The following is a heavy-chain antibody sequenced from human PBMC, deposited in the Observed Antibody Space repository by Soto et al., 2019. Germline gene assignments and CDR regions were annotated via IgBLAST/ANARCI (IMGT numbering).Heavy chain of an antibody. CDR2: IYYSGST. CDR1: GGSLNNGNYY. V-gene: IGHV4-61*01. Sequence: QLQLQESGPGLVKPSETLTLTCTVSGGSLNNGNYYWSWIRQPPGKGLEWIGHIYYSGSTDYNPSLKSRVVISINTSKPQFSLKLNSVTAADTAVYFCAKDPGVGLSARWFDPWGQGALVTVSS. J-gene: IGHJ5*02. D-gene: IGHD2-8*01. CDR3: AKDPGVGLSARWFDP.